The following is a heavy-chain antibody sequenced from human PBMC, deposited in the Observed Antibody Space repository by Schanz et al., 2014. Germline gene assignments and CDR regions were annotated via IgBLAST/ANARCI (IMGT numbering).Heavy chain of an antibody. CDR3: VSQTGSPNY. Sequence: EVQLVESGGGLVQPGGSLRLSCTASGFTFSDYCMSWVRQAPGKGPACVANIKHDGSVKDYVDSVEGRFTISSDNAKRSLFLQMNSLRVEDTAVSFCVSQTGSPNYWGQGTLVTVSS. V-gene: IGHV3-7*02. J-gene: IGHJ4*02. CDR1: GFTFSDYC. D-gene: IGHD6-13*01. CDR2: IKHDGSVK.